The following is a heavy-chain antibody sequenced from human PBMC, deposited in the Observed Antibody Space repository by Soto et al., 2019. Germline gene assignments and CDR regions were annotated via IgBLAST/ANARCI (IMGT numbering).Heavy chain of an antibody. CDR2: IYWDDSK. CDR1: GFSLSTSGVA. CDR3: AHKGPEDWPLDY. V-gene: IGHV2-5*02. J-gene: IGHJ4*02. Sequence: QITLKESGPPLVTPTQTHTLTCAFSGFSLSTSGVAVGWIRQPPGNDLEWLAVIYWDDSKHYSPSLRSRLTITKDTTKNQVVLTMTNMDSRDTGTYNCAHKGPEDWPLDYWGQGTLVTVSS. D-gene: IGHD3-9*01.